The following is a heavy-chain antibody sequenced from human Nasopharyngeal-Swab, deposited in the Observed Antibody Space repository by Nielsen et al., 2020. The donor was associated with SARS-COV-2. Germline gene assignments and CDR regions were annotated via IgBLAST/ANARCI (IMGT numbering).Heavy chain of an antibody. CDR2: ISSSSSYI. D-gene: IGHD3-3*01. V-gene: IGHV3-21*01. CDR3: ARVWGITIFGVVIMDYYYYGMDV. Sequence: GESLKISCAASGFTFSSYSMNWVRQAPGKGLEWVSSISSSSSYIYYADSVKGRFTISRDNAKNSLYLQMNSLRAEDTAVYYCARVWGITIFGVVIMDYYYYGMDVWGQGTTVTVSS. CDR1: GFTFSSYS. J-gene: IGHJ6*02.